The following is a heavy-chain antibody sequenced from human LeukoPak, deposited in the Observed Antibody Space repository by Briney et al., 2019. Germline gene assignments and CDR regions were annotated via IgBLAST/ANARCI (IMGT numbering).Heavy chain of an antibody. J-gene: IGHJ6*02. D-gene: IGHD2-2*01. V-gene: IGHV5-51*01. CDR3: ARRKGCSSTSCCGMDV. CDR1: GYSFTSYW. CDR2: IYPGDSDT. Sequence: GESLKISCKGSGYSFTSYWIGWVRQMPGKGLEWMGIIYPGDSDTRYSPSFQGQVTISADKSISTAYLQWSSLKASATAMYYCARRKGCSSTSCCGMDVWGEGTTGTASS.